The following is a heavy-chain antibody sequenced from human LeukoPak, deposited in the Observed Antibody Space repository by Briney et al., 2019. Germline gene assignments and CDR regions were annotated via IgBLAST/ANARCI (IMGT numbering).Heavy chain of an antibody. J-gene: IGHJ2*01. D-gene: IGHD4-17*01. CDR1: GFTFSSYS. CDR2: ISSSSSYI. CDR3: ARDGTVTTNLVRLPSWYFDL. Sequence: GGSLRLSCAASGFTFSSYSMNWVRQAPGKGLEWVSSISSSSSYIYYADSVKGRFTISRDNAKNSLYLQMNSLRAEDTAVYYCARDGTVTTNLVRLPSWYFDLWGRGTLVTVSS. V-gene: IGHV3-21*01.